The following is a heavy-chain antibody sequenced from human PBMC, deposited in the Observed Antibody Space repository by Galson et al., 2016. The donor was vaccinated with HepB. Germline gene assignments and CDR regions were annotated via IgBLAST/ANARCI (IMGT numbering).Heavy chain of an antibody. CDR3: TRSIGPTGMDA. Sequence: SLRLSCAGSGFILSDHYIDWVRRAPGKGLEWVGRSGVYGGRHGTRHAASVRGRFDFSRDDSKNSVYLQMNSLTTEDTAAYYCTRSIGPTGMDAWGQGTTVTVSS. D-gene: IGHD5-12*01. J-gene: IGHJ6*02. V-gene: IGHV3-72*01. CDR1: GFILSDHY. CDR2: SGVYGGRHGT.